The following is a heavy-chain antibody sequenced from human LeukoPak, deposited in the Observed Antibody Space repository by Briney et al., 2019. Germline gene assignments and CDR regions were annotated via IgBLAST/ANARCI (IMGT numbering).Heavy chain of an antibody. CDR2: ITAYNGNT. V-gene: IGHV1-18*01. J-gene: IGHJ4*02. Sequence: ASVKVSCKASGYTFTSYGISWVRQAPGQGLEWMGWITAYNGNTNYAQKFQGRVTMTTDTSTRTGYMELRSLRSDDTATYYCARGNDYGDYQLIDFWGQGTLVTVSS. CDR1: GYTFTSYG. CDR3: ARGNDYGDYQLIDF. D-gene: IGHD4-17*01.